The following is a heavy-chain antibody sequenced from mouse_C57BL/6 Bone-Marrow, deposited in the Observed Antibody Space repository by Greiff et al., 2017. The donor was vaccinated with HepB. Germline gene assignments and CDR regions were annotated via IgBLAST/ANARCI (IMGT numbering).Heavy chain of an antibody. Sequence: EVKLQQSVAELVRPGASVKLSCTASGFNIKNTYMHWVKQRPEQGLEWIGRIDPANGNTKYAPKFQGKATITADTSSNTAYLQLSSLTSEDTAIYYCAIYYYGSSYVGDYWGQGTTLTVSS. CDR2: IDPANGNT. J-gene: IGHJ2*01. D-gene: IGHD1-1*01. CDR3: AIYYYGSSYVGDY. V-gene: IGHV14-3*01. CDR1: GFNIKNTY.